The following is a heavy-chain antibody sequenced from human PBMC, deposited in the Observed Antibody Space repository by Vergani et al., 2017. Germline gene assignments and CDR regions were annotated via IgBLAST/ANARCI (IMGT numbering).Heavy chain of an antibody. CDR2: IYYSGST. V-gene: IGHV4-39*01. D-gene: IGHD6-19*01. J-gene: IGHJ5*02. Sequence: QLQLQESGPGLVKPSATLSLTCSVSGASLRSSNYYWGWIRPPPGKGLEWIASIYYSGSTYYNPSLKSRVTISVDTSKNQFSLKLISVTAADTAVYFCAGHSTVEWLVKLGGIDPWGQGILVTVSS. CDR1: GASLRSSNYY. CDR3: AGHSTVEWLVKLGGIDP.